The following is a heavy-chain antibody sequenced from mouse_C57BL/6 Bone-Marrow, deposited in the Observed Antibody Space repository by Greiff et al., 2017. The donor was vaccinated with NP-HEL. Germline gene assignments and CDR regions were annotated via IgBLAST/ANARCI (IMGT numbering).Heavy chain of an antibody. V-gene: IGHV1-59*01. Sequence: VQLQQPGAELVRPGTSVKLSCKASGYTFTSYWMHWVKQRPGQGLEWIGVIDPSDSYTNYNQTFKGKATLTVDTSSSTAYMQLSSLTSEDSAVYYCAREGGGIYYGSKGYWGQGTTLTVSS. D-gene: IGHD1-1*01. CDR1: GYTFTSYW. CDR2: IDPSDSYT. J-gene: IGHJ2*01. CDR3: AREGGGIYYGSKGY.